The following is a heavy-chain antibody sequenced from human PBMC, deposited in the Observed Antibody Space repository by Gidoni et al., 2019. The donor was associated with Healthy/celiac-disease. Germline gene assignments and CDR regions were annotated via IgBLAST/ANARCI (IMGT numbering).Heavy chain of an antibody. J-gene: IGHJ4*02. D-gene: IGHD3-3*01. CDR1: GFTFRSYS. CDR3: ARDRVADFWSGYLDY. V-gene: IGHV3-48*01. CDR2: ISSSSSTI. Sequence: EVQLVESGGGLVQPGGSLRLSCAASGFTFRSYSMNWVRQAPGKGLEWVSYISSSSSTIYYADSVKGRFTISRDNAKNSLYLQMNSLRAEDTAVYYCARDRVADFWSGYLDYWGQGTLVTVSS.